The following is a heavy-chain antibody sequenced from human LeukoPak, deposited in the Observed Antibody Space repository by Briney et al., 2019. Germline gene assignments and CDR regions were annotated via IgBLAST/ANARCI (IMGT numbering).Heavy chain of an antibody. CDR1: GYTFTSYY. Sequence: ASVKVSCKASGYTFTSYYMHWVRQAPGQGLEWMGWINPNSGGTNYAQKFQGRVTMTRDTSISTAYMELSRLRSDDTAVYYCARYGRGPDYDFWSGYGHDAFDIWGQGTMVTVSS. CDR2: INPNSGGT. V-gene: IGHV1-2*02. D-gene: IGHD3-3*01. J-gene: IGHJ3*02. CDR3: ARYGRGPDYDFWSGYGHDAFDI.